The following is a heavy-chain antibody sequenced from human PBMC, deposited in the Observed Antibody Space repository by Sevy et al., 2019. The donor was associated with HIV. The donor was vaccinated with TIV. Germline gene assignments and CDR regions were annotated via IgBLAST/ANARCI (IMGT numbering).Heavy chain of an antibody. Sequence: SETLSLTCAVYGGSFSGYYWSWIRQPPGKGLEWIGEINHSGSTNYNPSLTSRVTISVDTSKNQFSLKLSSVTAADTAVYYCARGWGCSGGSCQGFYYYYMDVWGKGTTVTVSS. V-gene: IGHV4-34*01. CDR3: ARGWGCSGGSCQGFYYYYMDV. J-gene: IGHJ6*03. D-gene: IGHD2-15*01. CDR1: GGSFSGYY. CDR2: INHSGST.